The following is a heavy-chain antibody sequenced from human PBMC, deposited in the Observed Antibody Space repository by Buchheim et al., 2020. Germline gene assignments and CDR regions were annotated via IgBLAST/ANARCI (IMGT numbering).Heavy chain of an antibody. CDR3: ARSGPGGIWGDSYYYGMDV. CDR2: IYYSGST. V-gene: IGHV4-59*01. D-gene: IGHD2-8*02. Sequence: QVQLQESGPGLVKPSETLSLTCTVSGGSISSYYLSWIRQPPGKGLEWIGYIYYSGSTNYNPSLNSRVTISVDTSKNQSSLKLSTVTAADTAVYYCARSGPGGIWGDSYYYGMDVWGQGTT. J-gene: IGHJ6*02. CDR1: GGSISSYY.